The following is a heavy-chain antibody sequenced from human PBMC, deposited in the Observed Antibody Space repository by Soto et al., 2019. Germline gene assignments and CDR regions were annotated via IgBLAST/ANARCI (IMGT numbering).Heavy chain of an antibody. D-gene: IGHD3-9*01. Sequence: SETLSLTCTVSGGSISSGYYYWSWIRQPPGKGLEWIGYIYYIGSTYYNPSLKSRVTISVDTSKNQFSLKLSSVTAADTAVYYCARGKGYFDWLSSHYYFDYFGQGILVTFCS. CDR3: ARGKGYFDWLSSHYYFDY. V-gene: IGHV4-30-4*01. CDR1: GGSISSGYYY. CDR2: IYYIGST. J-gene: IGHJ4*02.